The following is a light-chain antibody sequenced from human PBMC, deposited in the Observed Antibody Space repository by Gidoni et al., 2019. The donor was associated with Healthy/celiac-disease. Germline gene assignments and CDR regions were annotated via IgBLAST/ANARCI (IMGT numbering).Light chain of an antibody. J-gene: IGKJ4*01. Sequence: EIVLTQSPDFPSVTPKEKITITCRASQSIGSSLQWYQQKPAQSPKLLIKYASQSFSGVPSRFSGSGSGTDFTLTINNLEAEDAATYYCQQSSSFPLTFGGGTKVEIK. CDR2: YAS. CDR3: QQSSSFPLT. V-gene: IGKV6-21*01. CDR1: QSIGSS.